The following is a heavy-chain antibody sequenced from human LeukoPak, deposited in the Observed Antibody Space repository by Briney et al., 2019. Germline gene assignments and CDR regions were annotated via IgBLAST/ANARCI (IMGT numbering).Heavy chain of an antibody. V-gene: IGHV5-10-1*01. J-gene: IGHJ6*02. CDR1: GYSFTSYW. D-gene: IGHD3-10*01. CDR2: IDPSDSYT. CDR3: ARPFGDPLSYYYYGMDD. Sequence: GESLKISCKGSGYSFTSYWISWVRQMPGKGLEWMGRIDPSDSYTNYSPSFQGYVTISADKSISTAYLQWSSLKASDTAMYYCARPFGDPLSYYYYGMDDWGQGTTVTVSS.